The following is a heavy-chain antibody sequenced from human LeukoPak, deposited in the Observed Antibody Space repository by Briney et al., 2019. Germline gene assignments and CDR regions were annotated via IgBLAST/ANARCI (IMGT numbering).Heavy chain of an antibody. CDR2: IGTASDA. D-gene: IGHD3-16*01. CDR3: ARGYVYSYDY. CDR1: GFAFSDYD. Sequence: GGSLRLSCVASGFAFSDYDMHWARQATGKGLEWVSAIGTASDAYYPGTVRGRFTVSRDNAKNSLYLQMNSLRAGDTAVYYCARGYVYSYDYWGQGIMVTVSS. J-gene: IGHJ4*02. V-gene: IGHV3-13*01.